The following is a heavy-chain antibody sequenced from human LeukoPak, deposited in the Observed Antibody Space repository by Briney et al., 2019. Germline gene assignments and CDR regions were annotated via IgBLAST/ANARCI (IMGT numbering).Heavy chain of an antibody. CDR3: VRGGDWEQQLPGYYDY. Sequence: GASVKVSCKASGYTFTRYDISWVRQATGQGLEWMGWMNPRSGYAGYAQKFRGGVTITRNTSISTAYMELSSLRSEDTAVYYCVRGGDWEQQLPGYYDYWGQGTLVTVSS. J-gene: IGHJ4*02. CDR2: MNPRSGYA. V-gene: IGHV1-8*03. D-gene: IGHD6-13*01. CDR1: GYTFTRYD.